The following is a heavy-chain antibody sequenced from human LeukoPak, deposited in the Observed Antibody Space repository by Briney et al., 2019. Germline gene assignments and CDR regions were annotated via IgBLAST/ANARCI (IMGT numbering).Heavy chain of an antibody. J-gene: IGHJ4*02. CDR2: IRYDGSEK. D-gene: IGHD3-22*01. V-gene: IGHV3-30*02. CDR3: AKDPTHYRVWDYYETIGLSY. CDR1: GFTFSSYG. Sequence: GGSLRLSCAASGFTFSSYGMHWVRQAPGKRLEWGAFIRYDGSEKYYADSVKGRFTISRDNSKNTLDLQMSSLRAEDTAVYYCAKDPTHYRVWDYYETIGLSYWGQGTLVTVSS.